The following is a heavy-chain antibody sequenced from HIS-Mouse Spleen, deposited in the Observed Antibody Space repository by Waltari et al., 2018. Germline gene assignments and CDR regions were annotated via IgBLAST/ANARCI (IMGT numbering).Heavy chain of an antibody. Sequence: QLQLQESGPGLVKPSETLSLTCTVSGGSISSSSYYWGWIRQPPGKGLEWIGSFYYSGRTTYNPSRKSRVTISVDTSKNQFSLKLSSVTAADTAVYYCAREIPYSSSWYDWYFDLWGRGTLVTVSS. CDR1: GGSISSSSYY. J-gene: IGHJ2*01. CDR2: FYYSGRT. CDR3: AREIPYSSSWYDWYFDL. V-gene: IGHV4-39*07. D-gene: IGHD6-13*01.